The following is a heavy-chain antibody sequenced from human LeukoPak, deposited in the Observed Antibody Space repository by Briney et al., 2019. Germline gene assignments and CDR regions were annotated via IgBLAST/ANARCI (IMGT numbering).Heavy chain of an antibody. CDR2: IYYSGST. J-gene: IGHJ4*02. D-gene: IGHD4-17*01. CDR1: GGSISSSSYY. CDR3: ARHLGYGDYHY. Sequence: PSETLSLTCTVSGGSISSSSYYWGWIRQPPGKGLKWIGSIYYSGSTYYNPSLKSRVTISVDTSKNQFSLKLSSVTAADTAVYYCARHLGYGDYHYWGQGTLVTVSS. V-gene: IGHV4-39*01.